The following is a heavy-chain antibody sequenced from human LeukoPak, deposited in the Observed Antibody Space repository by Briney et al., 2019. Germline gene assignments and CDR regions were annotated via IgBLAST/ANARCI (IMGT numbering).Heavy chain of an antibody. D-gene: IGHD5-18*01. CDR1: GFPFSSYS. CDR2: ISSSGNTI. Sequence: GDLRLSCAASGFPFSSYSMNWVRQAPGKGMEWVSYISSSGNTIDYADSVKGRFTISRDNAKNSLYLQMVSLRAEDTTVYYCARLRGYSYGYGDYWGQGTLVTVSS. CDR3: ARLRGYSYGYGDY. J-gene: IGHJ4*02. V-gene: IGHV3-48*04.